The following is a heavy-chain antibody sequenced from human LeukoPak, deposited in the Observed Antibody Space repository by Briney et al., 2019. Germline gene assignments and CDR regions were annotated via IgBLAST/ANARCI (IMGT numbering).Heavy chain of an antibody. J-gene: IGHJ4*02. V-gene: IGHV3-23*01. Sequence: GGSLRLSCAASGFTFSSYAMSWVRQAPGKGLEWVSAIGGSGGSTYYADSVKGRFTISRDNSKNTLYLQMNSLRAEDTAVYYCAKADYYGSGSYYNRGPFDYWGQGTLVTVSS. CDR1: GFTFSSYA. D-gene: IGHD3-10*01. CDR2: IGGSGGST. CDR3: AKADYYGSGSYYNRGPFDY.